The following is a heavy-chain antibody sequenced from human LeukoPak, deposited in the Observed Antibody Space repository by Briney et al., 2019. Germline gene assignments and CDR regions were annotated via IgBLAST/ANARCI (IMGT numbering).Heavy chain of an antibody. D-gene: IGHD3-10*01. J-gene: IGHJ3*02. V-gene: IGHV3-23*01. Sequence: GGSLRLSCAASGFTFSSYAMSWVRQAPGKGLEWVSAISGSGGSTYYADSVKGRFTISRDNSKNTLYLQMNSLRAEDTAVYYCAKVLITMVRGVVDAFDIWGQGTMVTASS. CDR2: ISGSGGST. CDR3: AKVLITMVRGVVDAFDI. CDR1: GFTFSSYA.